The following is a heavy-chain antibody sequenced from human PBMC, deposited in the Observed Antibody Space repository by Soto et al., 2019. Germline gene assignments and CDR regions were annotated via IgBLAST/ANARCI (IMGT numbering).Heavy chain of an antibody. CDR1: GYSFASHW. V-gene: IGHV5-51*01. CDR2: IYPGDSDT. J-gene: IGHJ4*02. D-gene: IGHD1-26*01. CDR3: ARYSGSYWHYLDF. Sequence: GESLKISCKGSGYSFASHWVAWVRQMPEKGLERIGTIYPGDSDTKYSSAFRGHVTISADTSVSTAYLQWRSLEATDSAIYYCARYSGSYWHYLDFWGQGTLVTAPQ.